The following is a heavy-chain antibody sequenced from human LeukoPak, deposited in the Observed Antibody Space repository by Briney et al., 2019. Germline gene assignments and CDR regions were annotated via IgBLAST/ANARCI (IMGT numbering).Heavy chain of an antibody. CDR1: GGSISSSSYY. V-gene: IGHV4-39*01. J-gene: IGHJ6*03. D-gene: IGHD3-3*01. CDR3: ARSIYDFWSGYVWYMDV. Sequence: SETLSLTGTVSGGSISSSSYYWGWIRQPPGKGLEWIGSIYYSGSTYYNPSLKSRVTISVDTSKNQFSLKLSSVTAADTAVYYCARSIYDFWSGYVWYMDVWGKGTTVTVSS. CDR2: IYYSGST.